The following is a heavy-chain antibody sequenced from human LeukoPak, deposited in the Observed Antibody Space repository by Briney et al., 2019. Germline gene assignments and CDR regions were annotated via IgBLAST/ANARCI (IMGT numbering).Heavy chain of an antibody. CDR2: IRRKAYGGTT. D-gene: IGHD6-19*01. CDR1: GFTFGDYA. J-gene: IGHJ4*02. V-gene: IGHV3-49*04. Sequence: GGSLRLSCTASGFTFGDYAMSWVRQAPGNGLERVGFIRRKAYGGTTEYAASVKGRFTISRDDSKSIAYLQMNSLKTEDTAVYYCTRDSSGWYGGYFDYWGQGTLVTVSS. CDR3: TRDSSGWYGGYFDY.